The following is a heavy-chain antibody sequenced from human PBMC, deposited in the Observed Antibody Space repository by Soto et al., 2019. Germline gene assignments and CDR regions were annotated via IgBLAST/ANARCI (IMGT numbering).Heavy chain of an antibody. CDR1: GYSFTSYW. Sequence: GESLKISCKGSGYSFTSYWISWVRQMPGKGLEWMGRIDPSDSYTNYSPSFQGHVTISADKSISTAYLQWSSLKASDTAMYYCARQFRYGDYYYYYRMDVWGQGTTVTVSS. J-gene: IGHJ6*02. V-gene: IGHV5-10-1*01. CDR2: IDPSDSYT. D-gene: IGHD4-17*01. CDR3: ARQFRYGDYYYYYRMDV.